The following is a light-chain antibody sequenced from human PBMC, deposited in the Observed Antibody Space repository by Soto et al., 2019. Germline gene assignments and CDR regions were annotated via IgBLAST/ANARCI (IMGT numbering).Light chain of an antibody. CDR2: GAN. Sequence: ETVLTQSPATLSVSPGDRVTLSCRASQSVTTNLAWYQQKPGQVPRLVMYGANTRATGFPARFSGSGSGTNFTLSISSLQSEDFGVYYCHQYNDWPPWTFGQGTKVDIK. J-gene: IGKJ1*01. CDR1: QSVTTN. CDR3: HQYNDWPPWT. V-gene: IGKV3-15*01.